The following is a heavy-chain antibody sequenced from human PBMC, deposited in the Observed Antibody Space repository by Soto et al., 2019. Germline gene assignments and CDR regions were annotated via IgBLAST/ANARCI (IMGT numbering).Heavy chain of an antibody. CDR3: ARETQTLWFGELFSYVY. Sequence: ASVKVSCKASGYTFTSYGISWVRQAPGQGLEWMGWISAYNGNTNYAQKLQGRVTMTTDTSTSTAYMELRSLRSDDTAVYYCARETQTLWFGELFSYVYWGQGTLVTVSS. J-gene: IGHJ4*02. D-gene: IGHD3-10*01. CDR1: GYTFTSYG. CDR2: ISAYNGNT. V-gene: IGHV1-18*01.